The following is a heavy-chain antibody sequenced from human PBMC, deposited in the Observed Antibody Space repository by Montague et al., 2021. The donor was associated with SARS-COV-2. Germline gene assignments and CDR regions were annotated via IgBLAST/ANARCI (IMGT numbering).Heavy chain of an antibody. CDR1: GFTFSSYA. CDR3: AKDTGRRNYFDY. Sequence: SLRLSCAASGFTFSSYAMSWVRQAPGKGLEWVSAISGSGGNTYYSDSVKGRFTISRDNSKNTPYVQMNRLRAEDTAVYYCAKDTGRRNYFDYWGQGTLVTVSS. V-gene: IGHV3-23*01. CDR2: ISGSGGNT. D-gene: IGHD4-11*01. J-gene: IGHJ4*02.